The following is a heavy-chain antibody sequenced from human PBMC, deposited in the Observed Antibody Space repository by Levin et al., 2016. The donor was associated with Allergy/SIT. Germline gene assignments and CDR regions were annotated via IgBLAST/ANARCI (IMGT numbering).Heavy chain of an antibody. CDR2: ISSSSSTI. V-gene: IGHV3-48*02. D-gene: IGHD3-22*01. CDR3: ARDYDSSGYYYAEGYYYYGMDV. Sequence: WIRQPPGKGLEWVSYISSSSSTIYYADSVKGRFTISRDNAKNSLYLQMNSLRDEDTAVYYCARDYDSSGYYYAEGYYYYGMDVWGQGTTVTVSS. J-gene: IGHJ6*02.